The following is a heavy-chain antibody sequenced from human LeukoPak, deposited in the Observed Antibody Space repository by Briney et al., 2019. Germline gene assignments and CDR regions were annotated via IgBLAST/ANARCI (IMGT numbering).Heavy chain of an antibody. CDR2: ISSSGSTI. Sequence: GGSLRLSCAASGFTFSDYYMSWIRQAPGKGLERVSYISSSGSTIYYADSVKGRFTISRDNAKNSLYLQMNSLRAEDTAVYYCARDPRKLELDDYWGQGTLVTVSS. CDR3: ARDPRKLELDDY. J-gene: IGHJ4*02. CDR1: GFTFSDYY. V-gene: IGHV3-11*01. D-gene: IGHD1-7*01.